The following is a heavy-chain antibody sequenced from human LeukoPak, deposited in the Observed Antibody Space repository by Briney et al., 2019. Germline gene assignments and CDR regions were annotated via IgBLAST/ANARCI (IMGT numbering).Heavy chain of an antibody. D-gene: IGHD2-15*01. Sequence: GASVKVSCKASGYTLTGYYMHWVRQAPGQGLEWMGRINPNSGGTNYAQKFQGRVTMTRDTSISTAYMELSRLRSDDTAVYYCAREFVVVVAAFEPWGQGTLVTVSS. CDR3: AREFVVVVAAFEP. V-gene: IGHV1-2*06. J-gene: IGHJ5*02. CDR1: GYTLTGYY. CDR2: INPNSGGT.